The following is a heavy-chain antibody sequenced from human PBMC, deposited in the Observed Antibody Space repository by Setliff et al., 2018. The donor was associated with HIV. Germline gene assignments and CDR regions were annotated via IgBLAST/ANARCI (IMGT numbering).Heavy chain of an antibody. Sequence: PRGVLKISCVTSGFTFGRYDMHWVRQPAGKGLEWVSAIGTLADAYYPDSVKGRFTMSRENAKASVYLQMNSLRDEDTAIYYCVRQSGSWHAGSGAFDVWGQGTVVTVSS. CDR2: IGTLADA. D-gene: IGHD1-26*01. J-gene: IGHJ3*01. CDR1: GFTFGRYD. V-gene: IGHV3-13*01. CDR3: VRQSGSWHAGSGAFDV.